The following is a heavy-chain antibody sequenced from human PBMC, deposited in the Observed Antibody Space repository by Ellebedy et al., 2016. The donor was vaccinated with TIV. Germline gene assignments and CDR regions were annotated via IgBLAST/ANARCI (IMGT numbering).Heavy chain of an antibody. V-gene: IGHV4-4*07. J-gene: IGHJ4*02. Sequence: PETLSLTXTVSGGSISSYYWSWIRQPAEKGLEWIGRIYTSGSTNYNPSLKRRVTMSVDTSKNQFTLKLSSGTAAATAVYYCARRLKGYFDYWGQGTLVTVSS. CDR1: GGSISSYY. CDR3: ARRLKGYFDY. CDR2: IYTSGST.